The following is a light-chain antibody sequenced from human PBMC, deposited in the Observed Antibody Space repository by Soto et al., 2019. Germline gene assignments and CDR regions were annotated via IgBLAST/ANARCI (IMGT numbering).Light chain of an antibody. CDR3: QQYGSSPQWT. CDR1: QTISSNY. J-gene: IGKJ1*01. V-gene: IGKV3-20*01. Sequence: ESVLTQSPGTLSLSPGERATLSCRSSQTISSNYLAWYQQKPGQAPRLLIYDASSRATGIPDRFSGSGSGTDFTLTISRLQPEDFAVYYCQQYGSSPQWTFGQGTKVEIK. CDR2: DAS.